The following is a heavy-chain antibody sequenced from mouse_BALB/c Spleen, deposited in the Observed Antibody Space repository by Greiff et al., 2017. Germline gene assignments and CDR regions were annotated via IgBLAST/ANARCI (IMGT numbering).Heavy chain of an antibody. Sequence: EVQLVESGGDLVKPGGSLKLSCAASGFTFSSYGMSWVRQTPDKRLEWVATISSGGSYTYYPDSVKGRFTISRDNAKNTLYLQMSSLTSEDTAMYYCARRESASYYGSSSYWYFDVWGAGTTVTVSS. CDR1: GFTFSSYG. D-gene: IGHD1-1*01. J-gene: IGHJ1*01. CDR3: ARRESASYYGSSSYWYFDV. CDR2: ISSGGSYT. V-gene: IGHV5-6*01.